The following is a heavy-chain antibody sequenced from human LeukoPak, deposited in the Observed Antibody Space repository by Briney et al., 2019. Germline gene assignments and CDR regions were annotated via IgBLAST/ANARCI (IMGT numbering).Heavy chain of an antibody. D-gene: IGHD6-6*01. CDR1: GFTFSSYG. CDR2: ISYDGSNK. J-gene: IGHJ3*02. Sequence: GGSLRLSCAAFGFTFSSYGMHWVRQAPGKGLEWVAVISYDGSNKYYADSVKGRFTISRDNSKNTLYLQMNSLRAEDTAVYYCAKRFLYSSSHEGAFDIWGQGTMVTVSS. CDR3: AKRFLYSSSHEGAFDI. V-gene: IGHV3-30*18.